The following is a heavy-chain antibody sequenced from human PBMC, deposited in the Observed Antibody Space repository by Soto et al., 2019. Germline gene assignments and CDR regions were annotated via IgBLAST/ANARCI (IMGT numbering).Heavy chain of an antibody. CDR3: ARESEDLSSNLDY. J-gene: IGHJ4*02. Sequence: EVLLVESGGGLVKPGGSLRLSCAASGFTFTRYSMNWVRQAPGKGLEWVASISSTTNYIYYGESLKGRLTISSDNAKNSMNLQMNTLRAEDTAVYYCARESEDLSSNLDYWGQGTLVTVSS. CDR2: ISSTTNYI. CDR1: GFTFTRYS. V-gene: IGHV3-21*06.